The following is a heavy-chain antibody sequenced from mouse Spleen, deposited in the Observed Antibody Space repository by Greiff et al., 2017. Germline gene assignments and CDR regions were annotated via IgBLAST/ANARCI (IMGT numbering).Heavy chain of an antibody. CDR1: GYTFTSYW. Sequence: VKLVESGAELVKPGASVKLSCKASGYTFTSYWMHWVKQRPGQGLEWIGEINPSNGRTNYNEKFKSKATLTVDNSSSTAYMELRSLTSEDSAVYYCARVAYYRYAGGAMDYWGQGTSVTVSS. CDR3: ARVAYYRYAGGAMDY. J-gene: IGHJ4*01. CDR2: INPSNGRT. D-gene: IGHD2-14*01. V-gene: IGHV1S81*02.